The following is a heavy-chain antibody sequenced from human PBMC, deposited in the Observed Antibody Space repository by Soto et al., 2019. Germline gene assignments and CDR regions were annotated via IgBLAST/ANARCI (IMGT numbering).Heavy chain of an antibody. J-gene: IGHJ5*02. Sequence: QVQLQESGPGLVKPSGTLSLTCGVSGGSITSSYWWSWVRQPPGKGLEWLGEIYHSGSTNYNPSLKSRVTISVDKSQNPFSLRLSSVPAADTAVYYCAIDRVVIAPRGWFDPWGQGTLVTVSS. CDR1: GGSITSSYW. V-gene: IGHV4-4*02. D-gene: IGHD2-21*01. CDR3: AIDRVVIAPRGWFDP. CDR2: IYHSGST.